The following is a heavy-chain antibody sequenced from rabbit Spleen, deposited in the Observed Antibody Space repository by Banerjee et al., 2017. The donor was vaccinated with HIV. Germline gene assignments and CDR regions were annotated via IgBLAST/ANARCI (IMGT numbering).Heavy chain of an antibody. D-gene: IGHD1-1*01. CDR3: ARDVGSGPYIDGYFTL. Sequence: LEESGGGLVKPGGTLTLTCTVSGFSFSSNWICWVRQAPGKGLEWIACIDTSDGDTDYANWPKGRFTISKTSSTTVTLQMTSLTVADTATYFCARDVGSGPYIDGYFTLWGQGTLVTVS. CDR1: GFSFSSNW. J-gene: IGHJ4*01. CDR2: IDTSDGDT. V-gene: IGHV1S45*01.